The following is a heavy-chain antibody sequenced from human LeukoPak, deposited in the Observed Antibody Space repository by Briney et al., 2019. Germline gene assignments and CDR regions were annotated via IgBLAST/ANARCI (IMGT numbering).Heavy chain of an antibody. D-gene: IGHD4-23*01. CDR3: ARSGGNSNYYYMDV. Sequence: SETLSLTCTVSGGSISSSSYYWGWIRQPPGKGLEWIGEINHSGSTNYNPSLKSRVTISVDTSKNQFSLKLSSVTAADTAVYYCARSGGNSNYYYMDVWGKGTTVTVSS. CDR2: INHSGST. V-gene: IGHV4-39*01. J-gene: IGHJ6*03. CDR1: GGSISSSSYY.